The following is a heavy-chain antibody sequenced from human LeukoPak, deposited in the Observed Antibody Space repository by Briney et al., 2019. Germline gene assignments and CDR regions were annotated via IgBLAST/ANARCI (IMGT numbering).Heavy chain of an antibody. V-gene: IGHV3-9*01. CDR3: AKKSDPCNYDYVGYYFDY. J-gene: IGHJ4*02. Sequence: GGSLRLSCAASGFTFDDYAMHWVRQAPGKGLEWVSGISWNSGSIGYADSVKGRFTISRDNAKNSLYLQMNSLRAEDTALYYCAKKSDPCNYDYVGYYFDYWGQGTLVTVSS. CDR2: ISWNSGSI. D-gene: IGHD3-16*01. CDR1: GFTFDDYA.